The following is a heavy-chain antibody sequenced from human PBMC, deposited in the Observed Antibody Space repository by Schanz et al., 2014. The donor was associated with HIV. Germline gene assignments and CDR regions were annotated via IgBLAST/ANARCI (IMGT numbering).Heavy chain of an antibody. V-gene: IGHV3-30*18. CDR1: GFTFNVYG. J-gene: IGHJ2*01. Sequence: QGQLVESGGGVVRPGRSLRLSCTATGFTFNVYGMHWVRQAPGKGLEWVARISPDGDTQHYAESLKGRFTISRDNFKNTLDLQMDSLRPDDTAVYYCAKGYTSSSVFNLWGRGTLVTVSS. CDR2: ISPDGDTQ. CDR3: AKGYTSSSVFNL. D-gene: IGHD6-6*01.